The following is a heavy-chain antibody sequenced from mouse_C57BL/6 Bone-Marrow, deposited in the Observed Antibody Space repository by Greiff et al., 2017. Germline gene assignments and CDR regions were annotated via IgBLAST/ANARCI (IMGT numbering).Heavy chain of an antibody. J-gene: IGHJ1*03. CDR2: ISDGGSYT. Sequence: EVKVVESGGGLVKSGGSLKLSCAASGFTFSSYAMSWVRQTPEKRLEWVATISDGGSYTYYPDNVKGRFTISRDNAKNNLYLQMSHLKSEDTAMYYCARDRELGRRYFDVWGTGTTVTVSS. V-gene: IGHV5-4*01. CDR1: GFTFSSYA. CDR3: ARDRELGRRYFDV. D-gene: IGHD4-1*01.